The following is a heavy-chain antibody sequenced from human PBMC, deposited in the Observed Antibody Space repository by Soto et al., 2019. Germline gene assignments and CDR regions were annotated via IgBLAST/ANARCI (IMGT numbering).Heavy chain of an antibody. CDR2: ISSSSSYI. CDR3: ARDRRDSSGHDY. D-gene: IGHD3-22*01. CDR1: GFTLSSYS. V-gene: IGHV3-21*01. J-gene: IGHJ4*02. Sequence: GGSLRLSCAASGFTLSSYSMNWFRQAPGKGLEWVSSISSSSSYIYYADSVKGRFTISRDNAKNSLYLQMNSLRAEDTAVYYCARDRRDSSGHDYWGQGTLVTVSS.